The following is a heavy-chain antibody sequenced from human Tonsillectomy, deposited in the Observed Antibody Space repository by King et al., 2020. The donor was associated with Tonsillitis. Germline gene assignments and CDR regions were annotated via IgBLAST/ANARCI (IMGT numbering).Heavy chain of an antibody. CDR1: GFTLSSYG. D-gene: IGHD3-10*01. CDR2: IRYDASNR. V-gene: IGHV3-30*02. Sequence: VQLVESGGGVVQPGGSLRLSCAASGFTLSSYGMHWVRQAPGKGLEWVAFIRYDASNRYYPDSVKGRFTISRDNSKNTLYLQMNSLRAEDTAVYYCARVGSGSYYGDYGGQGTLVTVSS. J-gene: IGHJ4*02. CDR3: ARVGSGSYYGDY.